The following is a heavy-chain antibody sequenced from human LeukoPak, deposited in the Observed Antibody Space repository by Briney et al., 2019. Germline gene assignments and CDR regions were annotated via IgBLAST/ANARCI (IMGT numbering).Heavy chain of an antibody. V-gene: IGHV1-2*02. CDR2: VNPNSGGT. CDR1: GYTFTGYY. D-gene: IGHD2-2*01. J-gene: IGHJ5*02. CDR3: ASGDIVLVPAAIPDFA. Sequence: ASVKVSCKASGYTFTGYYMHWVRQAPGQGLEWMGWVNPNSGGTNYAQKFQGRVTMTRDTSISIAYMELSRLRSDDTAVYYCASGDIVLVPAAIPDFAWGQGTLVTVSS.